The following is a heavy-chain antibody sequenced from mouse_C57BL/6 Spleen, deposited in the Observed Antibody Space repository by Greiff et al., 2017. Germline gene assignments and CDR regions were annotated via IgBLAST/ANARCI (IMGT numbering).Heavy chain of an antibody. Sequence: ESGPGLVKPSQSLSLTCSVTGYSITSGYYWNWIRQFPGNKLEWMGYRSYDGSNNYNPSLKNRISITRDTSKNQFFLKLNSVTTEDTATYYCARPYYDYDGAWFAYWGQGTLVTVSA. D-gene: IGHD2-4*01. CDR1: GYSITSGYY. CDR2: RSYDGSN. V-gene: IGHV3-6*01. CDR3: ARPYYDYDGAWFAY. J-gene: IGHJ3*01.